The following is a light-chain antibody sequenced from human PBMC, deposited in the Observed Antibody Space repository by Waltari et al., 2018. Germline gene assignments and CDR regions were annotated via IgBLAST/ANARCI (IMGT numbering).Light chain of an antibody. J-gene: IGLJ1*01. CDR2: QDT. V-gene: IGLV3-1*01. Sequence: SYVLTQPPSVSVSPGQTASIRGSGATLGDQDVSWYQQKPGQSPVLVIFQDTKRPSGMPERFSGSTSGNTATLTISGTQPMDEADYYCLVWDTSSYVFGTGTKVTVL. CDR3: LVWDTSSYV. CDR1: TLGDQD.